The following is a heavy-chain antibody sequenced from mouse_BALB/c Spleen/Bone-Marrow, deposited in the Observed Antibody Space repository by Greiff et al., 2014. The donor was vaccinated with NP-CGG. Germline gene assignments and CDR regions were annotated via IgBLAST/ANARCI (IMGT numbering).Heavy chain of an antibody. CDR1: GFTFTDYY. J-gene: IGHJ1*01. Sequence: EVKLMESGGGLVQPGGSLRLSCATSGFTFTDYYTSWVRQPPGKALEWLGFIRNKANGYTTEYSASVKGRFTISRDNSQSILYLQMNTLRAEDSATYYCAREGVYYGNPYWYFDVWGAGTTVTVSS. V-gene: IGHV7-3*02. CDR3: AREGVYYGNPYWYFDV. CDR2: IRNKANGYTT. D-gene: IGHD2-1*01.